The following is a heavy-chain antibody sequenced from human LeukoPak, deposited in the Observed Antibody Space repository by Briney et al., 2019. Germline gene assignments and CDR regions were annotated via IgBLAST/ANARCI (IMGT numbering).Heavy chain of an antibody. Sequence: GGSLRLSCAASGFTVSNNRLSWVSQAPGMGLEWVSTMYSDGDTYSPDSVKGRFTISRDNSKNTLYLQMNSLRAEDTAVYYCARGAFGWYYFDYWGQGTLVTVSS. D-gene: IGHD6-19*01. CDR2: MYSDGDT. V-gene: IGHV3-53*05. CDR1: GFTVSNNR. CDR3: ARGAFGWYYFDY. J-gene: IGHJ4*02.